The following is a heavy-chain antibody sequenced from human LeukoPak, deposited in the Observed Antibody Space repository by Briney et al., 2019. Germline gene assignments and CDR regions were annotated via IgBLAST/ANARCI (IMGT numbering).Heavy chain of an antibody. CDR1: GGSISSGSYY. V-gene: IGHV4-61*02. J-gene: IGHJ6*03. CDR3: ARGGSSWYEPFWAYYYYMDV. CDR2: IYTSGST. D-gene: IGHD6-13*01. Sequence: SETLSLTCTVSGGSISSGSYYWSWIRQPAGKGLEWIGRIYTSGSTNYNPSLKSRVTISVDTSKNQFSLKLSSVTAADTAVYYCARGGSSWYEPFWAYYYYMDVWGKGTTVTVSS.